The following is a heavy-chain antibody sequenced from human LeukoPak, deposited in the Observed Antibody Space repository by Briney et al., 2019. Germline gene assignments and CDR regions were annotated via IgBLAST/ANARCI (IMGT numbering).Heavy chain of an antibody. V-gene: IGHV4-59*12. J-gene: IGHJ5*02. CDR3: TKATGNAYNWFDP. CDR2: IYYGGTT. Sequence: PSETLSLTCTVSGGSISSYYWSWIRQPPGRGLEWIGYIYYGGTTNYNPSLKSRVTISVDMSTNQVSLNLNSVTAADTAVYYCTKATGNAYNWFDPWGQGTLVTVSS. CDR1: GGSISSYY.